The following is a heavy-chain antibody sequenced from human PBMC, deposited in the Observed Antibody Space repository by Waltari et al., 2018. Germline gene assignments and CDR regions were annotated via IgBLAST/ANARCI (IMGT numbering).Heavy chain of an antibody. D-gene: IGHD1-26*01. CDR3: AREESGSTMAGYYYYMDV. Sequence: QVQLQESGPGLVKPSQTLSLTCTVSGGSISSGSYYWSWIRQPAGKGLEWIGRIYTSGSTNYNPALKSRVTISVDTSKNQFSLKLSSVTAADTAVYYCAREESGSTMAGYYYYMDVWGKGTTVTVSS. V-gene: IGHV4-61*02. J-gene: IGHJ6*03. CDR1: GGSISSGSYY. CDR2: IYTSGST.